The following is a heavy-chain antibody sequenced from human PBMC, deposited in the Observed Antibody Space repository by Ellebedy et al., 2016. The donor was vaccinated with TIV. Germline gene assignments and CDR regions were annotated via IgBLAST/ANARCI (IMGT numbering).Heavy chain of an antibody. CDR1: GYTFTSYA. CDR2: INAGNSGT. V-gene: IGHV1-3*01. CDR3: ARNPPGTTRLDY. J-gene: IGHJ4*02. Sequence: ASVKVSCKASGYTFTSYAMYWVRQAAGQRPEWMGWINAGNSGTQYSQKFQGRVTITTDTSASIAFMELSRLRSEDTSVYYCARNPPGTTRLDYWGQGALVTVSS. D-gene: IGHD1-1*01.